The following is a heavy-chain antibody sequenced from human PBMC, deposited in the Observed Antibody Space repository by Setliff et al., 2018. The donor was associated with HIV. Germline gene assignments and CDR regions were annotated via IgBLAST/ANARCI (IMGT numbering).Heavy chain of an antibody. Sequence: ASVKVSCKASGDTFTTYALHWVRQAPGQRLEWMGWINAGNGDTKSSQTFQGRVTITRDTSASTAYMELSSLRSEDTGVYYCVRRLVGHCSSTSCLGDWFDPWGQGTLVTVSS. J-gene: IGHJ5*02. CDR3: VRRLVGHCSSTSCLGDWFDP. CDR1: GDTFTTYA. V-gene: IGHV1-3*01. CDR2: INAGNGDT. D-gene: IGHD2-2*01.